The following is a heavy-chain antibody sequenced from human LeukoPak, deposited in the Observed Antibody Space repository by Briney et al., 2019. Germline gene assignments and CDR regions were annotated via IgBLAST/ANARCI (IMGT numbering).Heavy chain of an antibody. CDR2: IRSTANGYAT. CDR1: GFTFSGSA. J-gene: IGHJ3*02. D-gene: IGHD3-22*01. Sequence: GGSLRLSCAASGFTFSGSALHWVRQASGKGLEWVGRIRSTANGYATAYAASVKGRFTISRDDSKNTLYLQMNSLKTEDTAVYYCTTDGPYDSSGYYYRGEAFDIWGQGTMVTVSS. CDR3: TTDGPYDSSGYYYRGEAFDI. V-gene: IGHV3-73*01.